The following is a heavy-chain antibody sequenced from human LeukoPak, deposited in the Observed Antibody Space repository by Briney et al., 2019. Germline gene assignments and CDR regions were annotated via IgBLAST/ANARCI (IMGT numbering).Heavy chain of an antibody. CDR3: ARGGTYYYDSSGRNWFDP. J-gene: IGHJ5*02. D-gene: IGHD3-22*01. CDR1: GGSISSYY. Sequence: PSETLSLTCTVSGGSISSYYWSWIRQPPGKGLEWIGYIYYSGSTNYNPSLKSRVTISVDASKNQFFLKLSSVTAADTAVYYCARGGTYYYDSSGRNWFDPWGQGTLVTVSS. V-gene: IGHV4-59*01. CDR2: IYYSGST.